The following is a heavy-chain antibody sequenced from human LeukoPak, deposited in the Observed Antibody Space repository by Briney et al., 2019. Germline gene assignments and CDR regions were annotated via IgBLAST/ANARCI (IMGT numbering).Heavy chain of an antibody. CDR2: IWYDGSNK. CDR3: ARSGYSTYNWFDP. CDR1: GFTFSSYG. Sequence: GGSLRLSCAASGFTFSSYGMHWVRQAPGKGLEWVAVIWYDGSNKYYADSVKSRFTISRDNSKNTLYLQMNSLRAEDTAVYYCARSGYSTYNWFDPWGQGTLVTVSS. V-gene: IGHV3-33*01. J-gene: IGHJ5*02. D-gene: IGHD6-13*01.